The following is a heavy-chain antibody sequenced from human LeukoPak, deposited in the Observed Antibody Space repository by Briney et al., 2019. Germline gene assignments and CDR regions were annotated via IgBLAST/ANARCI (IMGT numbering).Heavy chain of an antibody. J-gene: IGHJ5*02. V-gene: IGHV1-2*02. CDR3: ARDRGIAVAGKGRWFDP. D-gene: IGHD6-19*01. CDR2: INPNSGGT. CDR1: GYTFTGYY. Sequence: GASVKVSCKASGYTFTGYYMHWVRQAPGQGLEWMGWINPNSGGTNYAQKFQGRVTMTRDTSISTAYMELSRLRSDDTAVYYCARDRGIAVAGKGRWFDPWGQGTLLTVSS.